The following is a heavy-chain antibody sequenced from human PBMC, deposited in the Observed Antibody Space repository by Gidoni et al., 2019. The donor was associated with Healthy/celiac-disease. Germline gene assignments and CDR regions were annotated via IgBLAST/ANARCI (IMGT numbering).Heavy chain of an antibody. J-gene: IGHJ4*02. CDR2: IKEDGSEK. CDR1: GVTVSSYW. Sequence: EVQLVVSGGGLVQPGGALRLSCAASGVTVSSYWQSWVRQAPRKGWRGVANIKEDGSEKYYVDSWKGRFTISRDNAKNSLYLQMNSLRAEDTAVYYCAREGIVVVPAATPFDYWGQGTLVTVSS. V-gene: IGHV3-7*01. D-gene: IGHD2-2*02. CDR3: AREGIVVVPAATPFDY.